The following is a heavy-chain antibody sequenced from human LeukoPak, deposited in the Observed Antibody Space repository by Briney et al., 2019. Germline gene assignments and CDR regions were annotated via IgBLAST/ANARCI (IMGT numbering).Heavy chain of an antibody. V-gene: IGHV3-30*03. CDR2: ISCDGSDP. Sequence: GGSLRLSCAASGFIFSTYAMHWARQAPGKGLEWVAIISCDGSDPYYADSVKGRFTISRDDSNNTLYLQMDSLRPEDTAVYYCGSPDGSPWFDPWGQGTLVTVSS. CDR1: GFIFSTYA. D-gene: IGHD3-10*01. CDR3: GSPDGSPWFDP. J-gene: IGHJ5*02.